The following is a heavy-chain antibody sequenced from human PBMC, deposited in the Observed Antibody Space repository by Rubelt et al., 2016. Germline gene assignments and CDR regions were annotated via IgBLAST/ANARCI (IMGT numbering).Heavy chain of an antibody. CDR3: AGVTTVTNGNWFDP. Sequence: EVQLVQSGAEVKKPGESLKISCKGSGYSFTSYWIGWVRQMPGKGMEWMGIIYPGDSDTRYSPSVQGQGTIAADKAVSTAYLQWSSLKASDTAMYYCAGVTTVTNGNWFDPWGQGTLVTVSS. D-gene: IGHD4-17*01. J-gene: IGHJ5*02. V-gene: IGHV5-51*01. CDR1: GYSFTSYW. CDR2: IYPGDSDT.